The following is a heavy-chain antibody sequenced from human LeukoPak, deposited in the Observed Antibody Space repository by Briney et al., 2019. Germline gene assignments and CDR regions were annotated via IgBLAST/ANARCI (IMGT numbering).Heavy chain of an antibody. D-gene: IGHD6-13*01. CDR2: IIPVFDTA. V-gene: IGHV1-69*05. J-gene: IGHJ4*02. CDR1: GDTFSNYD. Sequence: ASVKVSCKASGDTFSNYDVTWVRQAPGQGLEWMGMIIPVFDTAKYAQSFQGRVTMTTDESSSTAYMELYSLRSEDTAVYYCAPSAEKQLVYFDFWGQGTLVTVSS. CDR3: APSAEKQLVYFDF.